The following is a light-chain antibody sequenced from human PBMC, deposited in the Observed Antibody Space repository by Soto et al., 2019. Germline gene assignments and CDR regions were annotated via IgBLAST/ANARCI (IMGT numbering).Light chain of an antibody. CDR3: LQDYSYPRT. J-gene: IGKJ1*01. CDR1: QGIRND. V-gene: IGKV1-6*01. Sequence: GDRVTITCRASQGIRNDLGWYQQRPGKAPKLLIYATSNLQTGVPSRFSGSGSGTDFALTISSLQPEDFATYYCLQDYSYPRTFGQGTKVDIK. CDR2: ATS.